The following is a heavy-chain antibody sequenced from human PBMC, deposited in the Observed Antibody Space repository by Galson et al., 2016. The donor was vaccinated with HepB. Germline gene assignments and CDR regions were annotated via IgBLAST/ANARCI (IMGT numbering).Heavy chain of an antibody. V-gene: IGHV4-34*01. Sequence: ETLSLTCTVYGGSFSGYYWTWIRQPPGKGLEWIGEIHHSGSTHYSPSLKSRVAISVDKSKNQVSLKMSFVTAADRAVYYCARMVYSSTSDYYYYGMDVWGQGTTVTVSS. CDR2: IHHSGST. CDR1: GGSFSGYY. D-gene: IGHD6-6*01. CDR3: ARMVYSSTSDYYYYGMDV. J-gene: IGHJ6*02.